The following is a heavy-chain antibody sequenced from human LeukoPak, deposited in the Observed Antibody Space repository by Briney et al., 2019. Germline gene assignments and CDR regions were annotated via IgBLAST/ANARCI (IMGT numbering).Heavy chain of an antibody. CDR1: GGSFSGYY. D-gene: IGHD3-16*02. V-gene: IGHV4-34*01. J-gene: IGHJ4*02. CDR2: INHSGST. Sequence: SETLSLTCAVYGGSFSGYYWSWIRQPPGKGLEWIGEINHSGSTNYNPSLKSRVTISVDTSKNQFSLKLSSVTAADTAVYYCARLNMITFGGVIAHFDYWGQGTLVTVSS. CDR3: ARLNMITFGGVIAHFDY.